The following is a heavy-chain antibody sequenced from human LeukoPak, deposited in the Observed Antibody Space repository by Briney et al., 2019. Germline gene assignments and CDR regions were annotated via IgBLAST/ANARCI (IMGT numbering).Heavy chain of an antibody. Sequence: GGSLRLSCAASGFTFSICEMNWVRQAPGKGLEWVSYISSSGSTLYYADSVKGRFTISRDNAKNSLYLQMDSLRAEDTAVYYCVGDGYNQHPDYWGQGTLVTVSS. V-gene: IGHV3-48*03. D-gene: IGHD5-24*01. J-gene: IGHJ4*02. CDR3: VGDGYNQHPDY. CDR2: ISSSGSTL. CDR1: GFTFSICE.